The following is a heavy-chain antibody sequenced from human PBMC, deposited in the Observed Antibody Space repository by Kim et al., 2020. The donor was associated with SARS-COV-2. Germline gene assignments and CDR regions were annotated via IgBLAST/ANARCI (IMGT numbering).Heavy chain of an antibody. J-gene: IGHJ4*02. CDR3: ASEPSPGIAAAGMIDY. Sequence: KFQGRVTITADESTSTAYMELSSLRSEDTAVYYCASEPSPGIAAAGMIDYWGQGTLVTVSS. D-gene: IGHD6-13*01. V-gene: IGHV1-69*01.